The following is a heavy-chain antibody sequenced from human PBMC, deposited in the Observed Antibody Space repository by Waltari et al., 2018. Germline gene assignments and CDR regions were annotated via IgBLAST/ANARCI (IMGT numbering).Heavy chain of an antibody. CDR1: GDSISRGSYY. CDR3: ARDRGPDVNEAMGLDY. Sequence: QVQLQESGPGLAKPSQTLSLTCTVSGDSISRGSYYWTWIRQPAGKGLEWIGHMYKSGSTNYNPSLKTRLSISMNKSNNQLSLTLKSVTAADTAVYYCARDRGPDVNEAMGLDYWGQGTRVTVSS. J-gene: IGHJ4*02. V-gene: IGHV4-61*02. CDR2: MYKSGST. D-gene: IGHD3-10*01.